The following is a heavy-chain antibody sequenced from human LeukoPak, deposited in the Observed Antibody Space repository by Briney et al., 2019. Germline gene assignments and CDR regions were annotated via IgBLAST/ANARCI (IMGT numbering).Heavy chain of an antibody. CDR3: ARSRYGSGGSWYYFDY. CDR1: GYTFTSYA. J-gene: IGHJ4*02. Sequence: ASVKVSCKASGYTFTSYAMHWVRQAPGQRLEWMGWINAGNGNTKYSQKFQGRVTITRDTSASTAYMELSSLRSEDTAVYYCARSRYGSGGSWYYFDYWAREPWSPSPQ. CDR2: INAGNGNT. V-gene: IGHV1-3*01. D-gene: IGHD2-15*01.